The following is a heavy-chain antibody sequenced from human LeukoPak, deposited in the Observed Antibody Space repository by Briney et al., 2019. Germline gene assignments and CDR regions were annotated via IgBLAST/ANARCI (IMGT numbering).Heavy chain of an antibody. Sequence: NPSQTLSLTCAVSGDSISSGGYSWSWIRQPPGKGLEWIGYIYHSGSTYYNPSLKSRVTISVDSSKNQFSLKLSSVTAADTAVYHCARCHPFRLGELSSWGQGTLVTVSS. CDR1: GDSISSGGYS. V-gene: IGHV4-30-2*05. CDR2: IYHSGST. J-gene: IGHJ4*02. D-gene: IGHD3-16*02. CDR3: ARCHPFRLGELSS.